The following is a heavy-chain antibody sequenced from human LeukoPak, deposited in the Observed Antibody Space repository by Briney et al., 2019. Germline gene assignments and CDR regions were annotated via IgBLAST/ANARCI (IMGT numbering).Heavy chain of an antibody. D-gene: IGHD3-22*01. CDR1: GFTFDDYA. CDR3: AKVRAYYCDSSGYYYPEAFDI. V-gene: IGHV3-43*02. J-gene: IGHJ3*02. Sequence: PGGSLRLSCAASGFTFDDYAMHWVRQAPGKGLEWVSLISGDGGSTYYADSVKGQFTISRDNSKNSLYLQMNSLRTEDTALYYCAKVRAYYCDSSGYYYPEAFDIWGQGTMVTVSS. CDR2: ISGDGGST.